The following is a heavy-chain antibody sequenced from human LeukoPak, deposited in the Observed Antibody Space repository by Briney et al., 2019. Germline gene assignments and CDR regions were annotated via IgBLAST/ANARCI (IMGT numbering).Heavy chain of an antibody. Sequence: PAETLSLTYAVYGGSFSGYYWSWIRQPPGKGLEWIGEINHSGSTNYNPSLKSRVTISVDTSKNQFSLKLSSVTAADTAVYYCAREGPYYYGSGSYYVSRYNWFDPWGQGTLVTVSS. J-gene: IGHJ5*02. V-gene: IGHV4-34*01. D-gene: IGHD3-10*01. CDR1: GGSFSGYY. CDR3: AREGPYYYGSGSYYVSRYNWFDP. CDR2: INHSGST.